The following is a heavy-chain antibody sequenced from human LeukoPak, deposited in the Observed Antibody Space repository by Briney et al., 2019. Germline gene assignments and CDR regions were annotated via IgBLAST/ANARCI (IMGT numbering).Heavy chain of an antibody. J-gene: IGHJ4*02. CDR3: VLPRSGYSYGYGY. Sequence: GGSLRLSCSASGFTFSDYPMHWVRQVPGKGLEYVSAISSNGVNTYYADSLKARFTISRDNSKNTLYLQMSSLRAEDTAVYYCVLPRSGYSYGYGYWGQGALVTVSS. V-gene: IGHV3-64*03. CDR1: GFTFSDYP. CDR2: ISSNGVNT. D-gene: IGHD5-18*01.